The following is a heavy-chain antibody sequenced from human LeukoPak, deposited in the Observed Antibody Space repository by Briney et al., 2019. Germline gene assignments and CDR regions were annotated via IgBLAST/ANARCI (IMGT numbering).Heavy chain of an antibody. CDR1: GGSISSYY. CDR2: IYYSGST. J-gene: IGHJ6*02. Sequence: SETLSLTCTVSGGSISSYYWSWIRQPPGKGLEWIGYIYYSGSTNYNPSLKSRVTISVDTSKNQFSLKLSSVTAADTAVYYCARQTQDYDFWSGYPYYSYGMDVWGQGTTVTVSS. D-gene: IGHD3-3*01. V-gene: IGHV4-59*08. CDR3: ARQTQDYDFWSGYPYYSYGMDV.